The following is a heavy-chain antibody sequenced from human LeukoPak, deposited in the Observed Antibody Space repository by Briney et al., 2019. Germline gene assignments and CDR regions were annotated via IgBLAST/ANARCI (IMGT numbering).Heavy chain of an antibody. CDR2: INHRGST. CDR1: GGSLSGYQ. D-gene: IGHD3-3*01. Sequence: SETLSLTCAVYGGSLSGYQWSWVCQSPGEGLEWIGEINHRGSTDYHPSLKSRVTISIDTSKNQFSLNLTSVTAADTAVYYCARAPFNFWNGPEDYWGQGTLVTVSS. CDR3: ARAPFNFWNGPEDY. V-gene: IGHV4-34*01. J-gene: IGHJ4*02.